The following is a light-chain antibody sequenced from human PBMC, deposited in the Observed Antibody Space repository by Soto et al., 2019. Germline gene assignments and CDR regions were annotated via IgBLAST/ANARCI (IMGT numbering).Light chain of an antibody. CDR1: QTISSW. J-gene: IGKJ1*01. CDR2: KAS. V-gene: IGKV1-5*03. CDR3: QHYNSYSEA. Sequence: DIHMTQSPSTLSGYVGDRVTITCRASQTISSWLAWYQQKPGKAPKLLIYKASTLKSGVPSRFSASGSWTEFTLTISSLQPDDFATYYGQHYNSYSEAFGQGTKVDIK.